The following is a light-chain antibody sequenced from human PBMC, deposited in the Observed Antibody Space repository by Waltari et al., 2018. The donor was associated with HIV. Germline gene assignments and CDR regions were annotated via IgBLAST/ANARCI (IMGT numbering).Light chain of an antibody. Sequence: QSALPQPRSVSGSPGQSVTISCTGTSSDVGGYAYVSWSQQHPGKAPRLMIYDVTKRPSGVRDRFSGSKSGNTASLTISGLQAEDEAEYYCCSYAGAYTFWVFGGGTQLTVL. V-gene: IGLV2-11*01. CDR2: DVT. J-gene: IGLJ3*02. CDR3: CSYAGAYTFWV. CDR1: SSDVGGYAY.